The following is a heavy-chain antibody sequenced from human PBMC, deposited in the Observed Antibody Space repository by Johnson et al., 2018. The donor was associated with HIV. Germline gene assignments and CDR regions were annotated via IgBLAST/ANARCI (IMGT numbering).Heavy chain of an antibody. D-gene: IGHD6-6*01. CDR2: IAWTGANA. CDR1: GLMFDDYA. J-gene: IGHJ3*02. V-gene: IGHV3-20*04. Sequence: EQLVESGGGVERPGESLRLSCVGSGLMFDDYAMSWVRQVPGKGSEWVSGIAWTGANAGYADSVKCRFPISRDNAKNSLYLQMNSLRAEDTAVYYCARDVIKVIAARDDAFDIWGQGTMVTVSS. CDR3: ARDVIKVIAARDDAFDI.